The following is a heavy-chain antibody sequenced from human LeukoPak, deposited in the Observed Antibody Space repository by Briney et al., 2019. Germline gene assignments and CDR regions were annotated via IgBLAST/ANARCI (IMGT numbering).Heavy chain of an antibody. CDR3: ARALSYCSSTSCSGAFGDNWFDP. Sequence: PSETLSLTCTVSGGSISSSSYYWGWIRQPPGKGLEWIGSIYYSGSTYYNPSLKSRVTISVDTSKNQFSLKLSSVTAADTAVYYCARALSYCSSTSCSGAFGDNWFDPWGQGTLVTVSS. CDR2: IYYSGST. V-gene: IGHV4-39*07. J-gene: IGHJ5*02. CDR1: GGSISSSSYY. D-gene: IGHD2-2*01.